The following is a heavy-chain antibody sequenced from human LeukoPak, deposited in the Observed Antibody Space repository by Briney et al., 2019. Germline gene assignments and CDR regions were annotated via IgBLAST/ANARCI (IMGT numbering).Heavy chain of an antibody. J-gene: IGHJ4*02. Sequence: GGSLRLSCAASGLTFSSYAMSWVRQAPGKGLEWVSAISGSGGSTYNADSVKGRFTISRDNSKNTLYLQMNSLRAEDTAVYYCAKVLDYYDILTGYQYYLDYWGQGTLVTVSS. D-gene: IGHD3-9*01. V-gene: IGHV3-23*01. CDR2: ISGSGGST. CDR3: AKVLDYYDILTGYQYYLDY. CDR1: GLTFSSYA.